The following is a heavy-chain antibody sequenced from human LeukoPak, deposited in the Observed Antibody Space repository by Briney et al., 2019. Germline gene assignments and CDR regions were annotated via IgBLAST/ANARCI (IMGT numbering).Heavy chain of an antibody. CDR2: ISAYNGNT. J-gene: IGHJ4*02. Sequence: ASVKVSCKAAGDTFTSYGISWVRQAPGQGLEWMGWISAYNGNTNYAQKLQGRVTMTTDTSTSTAYMELRSLRSDDTAVYYCARTSIQLWFFDYWGQGTLVTVSS. D-gene: IGHD5-18*01. CDR1: GDTFTSYG. V-gene: IGHV1-18*01. CDR3: ARTSIQLWFFDY.